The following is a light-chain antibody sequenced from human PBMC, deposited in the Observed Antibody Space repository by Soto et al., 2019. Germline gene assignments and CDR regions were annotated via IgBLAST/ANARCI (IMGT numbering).Light chain of an antibody. CDR1: QTITNS. CDR3: QQYSSSPRT. J-gene: IGKJ5*01. V-gene: IGKV1-39*01. CDR2: TAS. Sequence: DIQMTQSPSSLSASVGDRVTITCRASQTITNSLNWYQQKLGKAPKLLIYTASTLHSGVPDRFSGSGSGTDFSLTISRLEPEDFAVYHCQQYSSSPRTFGQGRRLEI.